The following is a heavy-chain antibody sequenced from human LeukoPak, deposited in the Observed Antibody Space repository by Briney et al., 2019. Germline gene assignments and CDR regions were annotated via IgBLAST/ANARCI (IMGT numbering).Heavy chain of an antibody. CDR3: ARGVAVADSFDY. D-gene: IGHD6-19*01. Sequence: ASVKVSCKASGYTFTYRYLHWVRQAPGQRLEWMGWINAGNGNTKYSQKFQGRVTITRDTSASTAYMELSSLRSEDTAVYYCARGVAVADSFDYWGQGTLVTVSS. V-gene: IGHV1-3*01. J-gene: IGHJ4*02. CDR2: INAGNGNT. CDR1: GYTFTYRY.